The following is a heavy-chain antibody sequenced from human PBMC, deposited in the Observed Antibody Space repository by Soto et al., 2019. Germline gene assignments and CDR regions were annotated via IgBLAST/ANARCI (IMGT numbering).Heavy chain of an antibody. CDR2: ISGSGGST. J-gene: IGHJ4*02. V-gene: IGHV3-23*01. Sequence: EVQLLESGGGLVQPGGSLRLSCAASGFTFSSYAMSWVRQAPGKGLEWVSAISGSGGSTYYADSVKGRFTISRDNSKNTLYLQMNSLRAEDTAVYYCAKAYSLRYYYDSSGYYYFDYWGQGTLVTVSS. CDR1: GFTFSSYA. D-gene: IGHD3-22*01. CDR3: AKAYSLRYYYDSSGYYYFDY.